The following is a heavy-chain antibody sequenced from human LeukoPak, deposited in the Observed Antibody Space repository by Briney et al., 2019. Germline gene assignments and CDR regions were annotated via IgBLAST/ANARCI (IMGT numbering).Heavy chain of an antibody. CDR2: IIPIFGTA. CDR1: GGTFSSYA. J-gene: IGHJ5*02. D-gene: IGHD3-10*01. Sequence: EASVKVSCKASGGTFSSYAISWVRQAPGQGLEWMGGIIPIFGTANYAQKFQGRVTITTDESTSTAYMELSSLRSEDTAVYYCARGPEVRGVSWVPFDPWGQGTLVTVSS. V-gene: IGHV1-69*05. CDR3: ARGPEVRGVSWVPFDP.